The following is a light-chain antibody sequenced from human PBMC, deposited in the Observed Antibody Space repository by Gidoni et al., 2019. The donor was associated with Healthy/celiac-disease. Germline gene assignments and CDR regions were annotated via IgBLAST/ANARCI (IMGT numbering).Light chain of an antibody. CDR3: SSYTSSSIFYV. Sequence: QSALTQPAAVSGSPGQSITISCTVTSSDVGGYNYVSWYQQHPGKAPKLMIYDVSNRPSGVSNRFSGSKSGNTASLTISGLQAEDEADYYCSSYTSSSIFYVFGTGTKVTVL. CDR1: SSDVGGYNY. CDR2: DVS. V-gene: IGLV2-14*01. J-gene: IGLJ1*01.